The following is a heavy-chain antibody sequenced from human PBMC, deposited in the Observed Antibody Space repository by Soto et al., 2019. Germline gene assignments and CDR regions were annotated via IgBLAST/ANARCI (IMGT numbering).Heavy chain of an antibody. CDR3: AKDQIRGGSGSYYDY. CDR1: GFTFSSYA. V-gene: IGHV3-23*01. J-gene: IGHJ4*02. CDR2: ISGSGGST. Sequence: GGSLRLSCAASGFTFSSYAMSWVRQAPGKGLEWVSAISGSGGSTYYADSVKGRFTISRDNSKNTLYLQMNSLRAEDTAVYYCAKDQIRGGSGSYYDYWGQGSLVTVSS. D-gene: IGHD3-10*01.